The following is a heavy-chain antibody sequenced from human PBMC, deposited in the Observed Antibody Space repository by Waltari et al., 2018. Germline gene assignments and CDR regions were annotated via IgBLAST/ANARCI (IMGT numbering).Heavy chain of an antibody. CDR3: AKDRYAYCGGNCYSEYFHH. CDR1: GFTFSTYG. V-gene: IGHV3-30*18. D-gene: IGHD2-21*01. CDR2: ISYDGSNK. Sequence: QVQLVESGGGVVQPGRSLRLSCAASGFTFSTYGMPWVRQAPGKGLEGVAVISYDGSNKYYADSVKGRFTISRDNSKNTLYLQMNSLRAEDTAVYYCAKDRYAYCGGNCYSEYFHHWGQGTLVTVSS. J-gene: IGHJ1*01.